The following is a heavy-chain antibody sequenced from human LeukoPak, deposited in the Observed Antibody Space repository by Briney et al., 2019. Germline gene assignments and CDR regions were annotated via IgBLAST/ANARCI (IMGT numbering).Heavy chain of an antibody. V-gene: IGHV3-53*01. D-gene: IGHD6-13*01. Sequence: GGSLRLSCAASGFTVSSNYMSWVRQAPGKGLEWVSVIYSGGSTYYADSVKGRFTIPRDNSKNTLYLQMNSLRAEDTAVYYCAIRGIAAAGKGEYFDYWGQGTLVTVSS. J-gene: IGHJ4*02. CDR2: IYSGGST. CDR3: AIRGIAAAGKGEYFDY. CDR1: GFTVSSNY.